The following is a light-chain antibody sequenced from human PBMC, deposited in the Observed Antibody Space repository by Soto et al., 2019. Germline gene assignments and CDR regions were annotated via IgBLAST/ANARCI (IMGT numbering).Light chain of an antibody. V-gene: IGKV1-39*01. CDR2: AAS. CDR1: QSISSY. J-gene: IGKJ2*02. CDR3: QQSYSTPRT. Sequence: DIQMTQSPSSLSASVGDRVTITCRASQSISSYLNWYQQKPGKAPKLLIYAASSLQSGVPSRFSSSGSGTDFTLTISSLQPEDFATYYCQQSYSTPRTFGQGNKLEIK.